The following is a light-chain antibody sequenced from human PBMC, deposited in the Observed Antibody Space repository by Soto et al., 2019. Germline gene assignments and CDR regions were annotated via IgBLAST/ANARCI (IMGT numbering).Light chain of an antibody. V-gene: IGKV1-39*01. J-gene: IGKJ3*01. CDR2: STY. CDR1: QSISLF. Sequence: DIQLTQSPSSLSASVGDRVTITCRASQSISLFLNWYQHKPGKAPQLLIYSTYNLQSGVPSRFTGSGSGTDFTLTINSLQPEDFATYYCQQSYTTPQFTFGPGTKVDIK. CDR3: QQSYTTPQFT.